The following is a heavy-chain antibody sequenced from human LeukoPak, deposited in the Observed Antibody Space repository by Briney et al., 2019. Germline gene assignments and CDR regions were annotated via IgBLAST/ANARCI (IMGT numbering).Heavy chain of an antibody. CDR2: ISPDDSDT. CDR1: GSSFSNYW. Sequence: NHGESLKISCQGSGSSFSNYWIGWVRQLPGKGLQWMGVISPDDSDTRYSPSFQGQVTISADKSINTSYLQWGSLKASDTAMYYCARLEDDYVWGSYRPYYFDYWGQGTLVTVSS. CDR3: ARLEDDYVWGSYRPYYFDY. J-gene: IGHJ4*02. V-gene: IGHV5-51*01. D-gene: IGHD3-16*02.